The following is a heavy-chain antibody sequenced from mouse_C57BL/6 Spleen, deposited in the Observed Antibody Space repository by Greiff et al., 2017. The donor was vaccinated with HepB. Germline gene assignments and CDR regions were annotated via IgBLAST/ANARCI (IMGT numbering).Heavy chain of an antibody. V-gene: IGHV5-17*01. D-gene: IGHD4-1*01. CDR3: AKLGRVMDY. CDR2: ISSGSSTI. CDR1: GFTFSDYG. J-gene: IGHJ4*01. Sequence: DVHLVESGGGLVKPGGSLKLSCAASGFTFSDYGMHWVRQAPEKGLEWVAYISSGSSTIYYADTVKGRFTISRDNAKNTLFLQMTSLRSEDTAMYYCAKLGRVMDYWGQGTSVTVSS.